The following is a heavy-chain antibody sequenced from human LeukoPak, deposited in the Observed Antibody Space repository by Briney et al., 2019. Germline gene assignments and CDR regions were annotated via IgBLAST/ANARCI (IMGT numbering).Heavy chain of an antibody. Sequence: SETLSLTCTVSGGSISSYYWSWIRQPPGKGLEWIGYIYYSGSTNYNPSLKSRVTISVDTSKNQFSLKLSSVTAADTAVYYCARTYYYGSGSYRYFDYWGQGTLVTVSS. D-gene: IGHD3-10*01. V-gene: IGHV4-59*01. J-gene: IGHJ4*02. CDR2: IYYSGST. CDR1: GGSISSYY. CDR3: ARTYYYGSGSYRYFDY.